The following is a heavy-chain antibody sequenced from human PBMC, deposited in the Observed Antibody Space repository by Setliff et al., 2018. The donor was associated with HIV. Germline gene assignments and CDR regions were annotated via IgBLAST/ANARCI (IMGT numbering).Heavy chain of an antibody. V-gene: IGHV3-30*09. CDR2: ASNDGTQK. J-gene: IGHJ6*02. D-gene: IGHD2-21*02. CDR1: GMTLSNYA. Sequence: GGSLRLSCVASGMTLSNYAMHWVRHVPGRGLEWVAIASNDGTQKSYADSVRGRFAISRDNYMNTFYLEMNSLTAEDTAVYYCARHLVGATSLGLFALDLWGQGTTVTVSS. CDR3: ARHLVGATSLGLFALDL.